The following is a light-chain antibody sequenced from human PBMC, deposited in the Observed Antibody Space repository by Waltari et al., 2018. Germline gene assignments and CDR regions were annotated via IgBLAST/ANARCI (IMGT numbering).Light chain of an antibody. J-gene: IGKJ4*02. CDR2: DAS. CDR1: QDVRSY. Sequence: MTQSPSSLSASVGDRVTITCQASQDVRSYLNWYQQKPGKVPNLLIYDASNLETGVPDRFSGSKSGTSASLAISGLRSEDEADYYCAAWDDSLSGRVFGGGTK. V-gene: IGKV1-33*01. CDR3: AAWDDSLSGRV.